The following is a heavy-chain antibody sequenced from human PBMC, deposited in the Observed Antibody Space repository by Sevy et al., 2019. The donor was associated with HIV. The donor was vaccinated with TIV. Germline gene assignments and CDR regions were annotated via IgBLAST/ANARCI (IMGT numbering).Heavy chain of an antibody. D-gene: IGHD3-10*01. Sequence: SQTLSLTCAISGDSVSSNSAAWNWIRQSPSRGLEWLGRTYYRSKWYNDYAVSVKSRITINPDTSKNQFSLQLNSVTPEDTAVYYCARVWARNGSGSYPFDYWGQGTLVTVSS. CDR1: GDSVSSNSAA. CDR2: TYYRSKWYN. CDR3: ARVWARNGSGSYPFDY. J-gene: IGHJ4*02. V-gene: IGHV6-1*01.